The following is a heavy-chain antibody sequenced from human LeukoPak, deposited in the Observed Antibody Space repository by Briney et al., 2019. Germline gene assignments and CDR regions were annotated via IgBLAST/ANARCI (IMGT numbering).Heavy chain of an antibody. J-gene: IGHJ6*02. CDR1: GGSISSGDYY. V-gene: IGHV4-30-4*01. D-gene: IGHD3-10*01. CDR3: ARAVLLWFGDNYGMDV. CDR2: IYYSGST. Sequence: SETLSLTCTVSGGSISSGDYYWSWIRQPPGKGLEWIGCIYYSGSTYYNPSLKSRVTISVDTSKNQFSLKLSSVTAADTAVYYCARAVLLWFGDNYGMDVWGQGTTVTVSS.